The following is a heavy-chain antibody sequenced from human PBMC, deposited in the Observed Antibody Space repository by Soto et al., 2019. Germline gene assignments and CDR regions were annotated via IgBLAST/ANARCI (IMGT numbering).Heavy chain of an antibody. CDR2: IVVGSGNT. V-gene: IGHV1-58*02. D-gene: IGHD5-12*01. J-gene: IGHJ6*03. CDR1: GFTFTSSA. CDR3: AAMGYSGYERTYYYYMDV. Sequence: ASVKVSCKASGFTFTSSAMQWVRQARGQRLEWIGWIVVGSGNTNYAQKFQERVTITRDMSTSTAYMELSSLRSEDTAVYYCAAMGYSGYERTYYYYMDVWGKGTTVTVSS.